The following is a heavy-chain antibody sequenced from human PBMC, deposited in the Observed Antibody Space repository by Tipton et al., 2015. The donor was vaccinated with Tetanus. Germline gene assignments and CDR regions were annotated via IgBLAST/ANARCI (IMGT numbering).Heavy chain of an antibody. Sequence: TLSLTCAVSGVSMRSSTYYWGWIRQPPGKGLEWIASVSYSGSTYYNPSLKSRVTMSLDTSKNQFSVRLTSVTAADTAVYYCARHLTYTYTSRYFDYWGLGTLVTVSS. CDR2: VSYSGST. D-gene: IGHD5-18*01. CDR1: GVSMRSSTYY. V-gene: IGHV4-39*01. J-gene: IGHJ4*02. CDR3: ARHLTYTYTSRYFDY.